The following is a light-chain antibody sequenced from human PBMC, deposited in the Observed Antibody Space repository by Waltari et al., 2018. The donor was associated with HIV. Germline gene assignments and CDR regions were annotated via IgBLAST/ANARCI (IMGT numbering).Light chain of an antibody. J-gene: IGKJ2*01. CDR2: GAS. V-gene: IGKV1-9*01. CDR3: HHLNSYPPYT. Sequence: DVQLTQSPSFLSASVGDRVILTCRASEDISTFLAWYQHKPGSAPKLLIYGASTLQNEVPTRFRGSGSGTDFTLTITGLQPEDFASYFCHHLNSYPPYTFGQGTKLQI. CDR1: EDISTF.